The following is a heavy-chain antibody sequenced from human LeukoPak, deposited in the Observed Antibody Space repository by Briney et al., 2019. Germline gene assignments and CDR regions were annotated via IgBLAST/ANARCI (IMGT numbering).Heavy chain of an antibody. CDR3: ARGYSSWRWRGNYYMDV. V-gene: IGHV1-2*06. Sequence: GASVKVSCKASGYTFTGYYMHWVRQAPGQGLEWMGRINPNSGGTNYAQKFQGRVTMTRDTSISTAYMELSRLRSDDTAVYYCARGYSSWRWRGNYYMDVWGKGTTVTVS. CDR1: GYTFTGYY. D-gene: IGHD6-13*01. CDR2: INPNSGGT. J-gene: IGHJ6*03.